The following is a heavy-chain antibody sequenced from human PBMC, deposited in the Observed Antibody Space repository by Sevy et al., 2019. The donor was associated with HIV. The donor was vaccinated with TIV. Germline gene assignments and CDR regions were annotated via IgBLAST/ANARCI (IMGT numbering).Heavy chain of an antibody. J-gene: IGHJ4*02. V-gene: IGHV3-30*01. Sequence: GGSLRLSCAASGFTFNSHGFHWVRQAPGKGLEWVALISYDGRLKYYADSVKGRFIISGDDARNTLYLQMIVLRAEDTAAYSCARPGGRTAGWSPGNFWGQGTLVTVSS. D-gene: IGHD6-19*01. CDR3: ARPGGRTAGWSPGNF. CDR2: ISYDGRLK. CDR1: GFTFNSHG.